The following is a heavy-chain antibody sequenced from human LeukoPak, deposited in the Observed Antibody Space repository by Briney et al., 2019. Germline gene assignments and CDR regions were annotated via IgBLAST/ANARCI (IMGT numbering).Heavy chain of an antibody. V-gene: IGHV4-4*07. CDR1: GGSIGSYY. CDR2: IYTSGST. Sequence: SETLSLTCTVSGGSIGSYYWSWIRQPAGKGLEWIGRIYTSGSTNYNPSLKSRVTMSVDTSKNQFSLKLSSVTAADTAVYYCARALRHYYDSSGDAFDIWGQGTMVTVSS. J-gene: IGHJ3*02. CDR3: ARALRHYYDSSGDAFDI. D-gene: IGHD3-22*01.